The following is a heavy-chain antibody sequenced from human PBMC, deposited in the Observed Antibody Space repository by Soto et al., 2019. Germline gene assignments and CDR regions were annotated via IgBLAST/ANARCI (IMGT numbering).Heavy chain of an antibody. D-gene: IGHD3-22*01. CDR3: AKVHDSSGYLFDY. Sequence: PGGSLRLSCAASGFTFSSYAMSWVRQAPGKGLEWVSAISGSGASTYYADSVKGRFTISRDNSKNTLYLQTNSLRAEDTAVYYCAKVHDSSGYLFDYGGREPSSPSPQ. J-gene: IGHJ4*02. CDR2: ISGSGAST. CDR1: GFTFSSYA. V-gene: IGHV3-23*01.